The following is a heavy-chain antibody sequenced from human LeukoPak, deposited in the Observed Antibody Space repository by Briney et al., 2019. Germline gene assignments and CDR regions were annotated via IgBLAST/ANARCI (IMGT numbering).Heavy chain of an antibody. CDR2: ISWNSGSI. CDR3: AKDLIAAAGTCFDY. J-gene: IGHJ4*02. CDR1: GFTFYDYA. V-gene: IGHV3-9*01. Sequence: PGGSLRLSCAASGFTFYDYAMHWVRQAPGKGLEWVSGISWNSGSIGYADSVKGRFTISRDNAKNSLYLQMNSLRAEDTALYYCAKDLIAAAGTCFDYWGQGTLVTVSS. D-gene: IGHD6-13*01.